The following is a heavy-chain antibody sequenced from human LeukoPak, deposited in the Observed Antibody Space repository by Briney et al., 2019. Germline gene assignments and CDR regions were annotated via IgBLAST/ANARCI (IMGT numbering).Heavy chain of an antibody. D-gene: IGHD3-22*01. CDR1: GYTFTSYG. Sequence: ASVKVSCKASGYTFTSYGISWVRQAPGQGLEWMGWISAYNGNTNYAQKLQGRVTMTTDTPTSTAYMELRSLRSDDTAVYYCARDVYYYDSSAPYCFDYWGQGTLVTVSS. J-gene: IGHJ4*02. V-gene: IGHV1-18*01. CDR3: ARDVYYYDSSAPYCFDY. CDR2: ISAYNGNT.